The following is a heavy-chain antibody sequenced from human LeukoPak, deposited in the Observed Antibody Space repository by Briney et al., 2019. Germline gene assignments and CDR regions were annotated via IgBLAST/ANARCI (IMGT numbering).Heavy chain of an antibody. D-gene: IGHD4-11*01. V-gene: IGHV4-59*01. CDR3: AREAEAKYSTYVDY. J-gene: IGHJ4*02. CDR2: IYYSGST. CDR1: GGSISSYY. Sequence: PSETLSLTCTVSGGSISSYYWSWIRQPPGKGLEWIGYIYYSGSTNYNPSLKSRVTISVDTSKNQFSLKLSSVTAADTAVYYCAREAEAKYSTYVDYWGQGTLVTVSS.